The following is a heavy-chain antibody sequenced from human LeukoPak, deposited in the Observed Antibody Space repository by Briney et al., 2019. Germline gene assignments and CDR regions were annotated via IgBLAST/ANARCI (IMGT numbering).Heavy chain of an antibody. J-gene: IGHJ4*02. V-gene: IGHV3-74*01. D-gene: IGHD7-27*01. CDR3: IRALNGDKDY. CDR1: GFPFSSSW. Sequence: QPGGSLRLSCAASGFPFSSSWMHWVRQAPGKGLVWVSRMNSDGSVTNYADSAKGRFTISRDNAKNTLYLQMNSLRVEDTAVYYCIRALNGDKDYWGQGTLVTVSS. CDR2: MNSDGSVT.